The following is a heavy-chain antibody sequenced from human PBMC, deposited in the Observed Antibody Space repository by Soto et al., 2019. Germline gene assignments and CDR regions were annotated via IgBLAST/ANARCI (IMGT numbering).Heavy chain of an antibody. V-gene: IGHV5-51*01. CDR2: IYPGDSDT. J-gene: IGHJ6*02. D-gene: IGHD3-22*01. CDR1: GYSFTSYW. Sequence: GESLKISCKGSGYSFTSYWIGLVRQMPGKGLEWMGIIYPGDSDTRYSPSFQGQVTISADKSISTAYLQWSSLKASDTAMYYCARHGGSSGYYYYGMDVWGQGTTVTVSS. CDR3: ARHGGSSGYYYYGMDV.